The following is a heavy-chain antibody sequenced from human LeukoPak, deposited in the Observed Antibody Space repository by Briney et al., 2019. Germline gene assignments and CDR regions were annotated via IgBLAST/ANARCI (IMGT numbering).Heavy chain of an antibody. D-gene: IGHD3-3*01. Sequence: GGSLRLSCAASGFTFSSYAMSWVRQGPGKGLEWVSAISGSGGSTYYADSVKGRFTISRDNSKNRMYLQMNSLRADDTAIYYCAWSSYYFYSDMDVWGQGTTVTVSS. CDR2: ISGSGGST. CDR3: AWSSYYFYSDMDV. V-gene: IGHV3-23*01. J-gene: IGHJ6*02. CDR1: GFTFSSYA.